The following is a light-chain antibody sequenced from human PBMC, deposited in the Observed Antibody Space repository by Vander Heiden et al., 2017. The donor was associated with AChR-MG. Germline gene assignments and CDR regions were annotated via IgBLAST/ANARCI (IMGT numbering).Light chain of an antibody. CDR3: SSYTPTSTLV. J-gene: IGLJ3*02. CDR1: SCDVGTYTY. CDR2: DFI. V-gene: IGLV2-14*03. Sequence: QSALTQPASVSGSPGQSSTISCTGTSCDVGTYTYFSSTHQPPGKAPNLMIYDFITRPSGVSNRFSCSTSGNPASLPISGLQAEDVADYFCSSYTPTSTLVFGGGTKLTVL.